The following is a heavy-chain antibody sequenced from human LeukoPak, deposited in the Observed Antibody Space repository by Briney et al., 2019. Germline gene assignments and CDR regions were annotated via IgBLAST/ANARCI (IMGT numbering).Heavy chain of an antibody. CDR3: ARDRIAAAGQLYNWFDP. Sequence: ASVKVSCKAPGYTFTGYYMHWVRQAPGQGLEWMGRINPNSGGTNYVQKFQGRATMTSDTSISTAYMELSRLRSDDTAVYYCARDRIAAAGQLYNWFDPWGQGTLVTVSS. CDR1: GYTFTGYY. V-gene: IGHV1-2*06. D-gene: IGHD6-13*01. CDR2: INPNSGGT. J-gene: IGHJ5*02.